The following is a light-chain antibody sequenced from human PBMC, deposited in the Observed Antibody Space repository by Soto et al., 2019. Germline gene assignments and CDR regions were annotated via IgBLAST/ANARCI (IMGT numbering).Light chain of an antibody. CDR3: QQYNFYPLT. CDR2: KAS. Sequence: DFQMTQSPSTLSASVGDRVTITCRTSQSISSWLAWYQQKPGKAPKLLIYKASSLESGVPSRFSGSGSGTEFTLTISTLQPDDFASYYCQQYNFYPLTFGGGTNVDIK. V-gene: IGKV1-5*03. CDR1: QSISSW. J-gene: IGKJ4*01.